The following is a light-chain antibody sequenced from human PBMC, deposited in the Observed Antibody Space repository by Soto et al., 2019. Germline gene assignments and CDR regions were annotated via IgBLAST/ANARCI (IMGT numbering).Light chain of an antibody. CDR3: MQSTQLPPT. CDR1: QSLLHITGETF. J-gene: IGKJ5*01. V-gene: IGKV2D-29*02. Sequence: VITQTPRSLSVAPGPAASISCQSSQSLLHITGETFLFWYLQKPGQSPQLLIYEVSTRVSGVPDRFSGSGSWTDFTLEISRVETDDVGIYYCMQSTQLPPTFGQGTRLEIK. CDR2: EVS.